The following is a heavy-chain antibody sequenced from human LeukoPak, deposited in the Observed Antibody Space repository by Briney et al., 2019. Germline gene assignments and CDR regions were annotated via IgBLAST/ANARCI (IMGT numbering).Heavy chain of an antibody. CDR3: ARATARDY. CDR2: INQDGSEK. V-gene: IGHV3-7*05. CDR1: GFTLLSCW. Sequence: GGSLRLSCAASGFTLLSCWMSWVRQAPGKGLEWVANINQDGSEKYYVDSVKGRFTISRDNAKNSLYLQMNSLRTEDTAVYYCARATARDYWGQGTLVTVSS. J-gene: IGHJ4*02.